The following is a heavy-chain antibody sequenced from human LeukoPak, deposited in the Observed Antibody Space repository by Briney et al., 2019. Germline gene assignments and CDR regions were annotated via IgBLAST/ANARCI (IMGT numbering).Heavy chain of an antibody. Sequence: GGSLRLSCAASGFTFSRYAMNWVRQAPGKGLEWVSAISGSGGSTYYADSVQGRFTISRDNSKNTLYLQMNGLRAEDTAVYYCANSAIYGDLRSLDYWGQGTLVTVSS. V-gene: IGHV3-23*01. CDR2: ISGSGGST. D-gene: IGHD4-17*01. CDR1: GFTFSRYA. CDR3: ANSAIYGDLRSLDY. J-gene: IGHJ4*02.